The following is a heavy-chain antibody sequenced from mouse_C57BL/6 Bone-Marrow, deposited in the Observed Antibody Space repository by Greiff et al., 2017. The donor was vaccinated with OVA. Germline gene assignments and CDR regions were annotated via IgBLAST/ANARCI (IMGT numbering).Heavy chain of an antibody. CDR1: GFSFTSYG. Sequence: VQLQESGPGLVQPSQSLYISCTASGFSFTSYGVHWVRQSPGQGLEWLGLIWSGGSTDYNAAFISRLSISKDNSSSKVFFKMNSLQADDTAIYYCARTTLLAWFAYWGQGTLVTVSA. CDR2: IWSGGST. CDR3: ARTTLLAWFAY. J-gene: IGHJ3*01. V-gene: IGHV2-2*01. D-gene: IGHD4-1*02.